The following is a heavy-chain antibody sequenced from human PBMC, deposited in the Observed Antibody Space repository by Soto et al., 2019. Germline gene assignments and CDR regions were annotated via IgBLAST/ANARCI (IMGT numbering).Heavy chain of an antibody. V-gene: IGHV3-33*01. CDR3: ARGAGSGWFRNYFDY. CDR1: GFTFSSYG. CDR2: IWYDGSNK. D-gene: IGHD6-19*01. J-gene: IGHJ4*02. Sequence: GGSLRLSCAASGFTFSSYGMHWVRQAPGKGLEWVAVIWYDGSNKYYADSVKGRFTISRDNSKNTLYLQMNSLRAEDTAVYYCARGAGSGWFRNYFDYRGQGTLVTVSS.